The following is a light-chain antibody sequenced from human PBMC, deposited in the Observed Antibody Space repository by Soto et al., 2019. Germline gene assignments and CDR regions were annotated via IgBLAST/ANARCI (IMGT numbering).Light chain of an antibody. V-gene: IGLV2-14*01. Sequence: QSALTQPASVSGSPGQSITISCTGTSSDVGGYNYVSWYQQHPGKAPKLMIYEDSNRPSGVSSRFSGSKSGNTASLTFSGHQADDEDDYYCSSYASVGTRVFGGGTKLTVL. CDR1: SSDVGGYNY. CDR2: EDS. J-gene: IGLJ3*02. CDR3: SSYASVGTRV.